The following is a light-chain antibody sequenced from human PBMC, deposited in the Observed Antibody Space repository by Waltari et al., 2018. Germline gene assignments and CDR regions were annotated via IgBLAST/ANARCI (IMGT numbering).Light chain of an antibody. CDR2: DVS. J-gene: IGLJ2*01. Sequence: QSALTQPRSVSGSPGQSVTIPCTGTSSDVGGYNYVSWYQQHPGKAPKLMIYDVSKRPSGVPDRFSGSKSGNTASLTISGLQAEDEAHYYCCSYAGSYTVFGGGTKLTVL. V-gene: IGLV2-11*01. CDR3: CSYAGSYTV. CDR1: SSDVGGYNY.